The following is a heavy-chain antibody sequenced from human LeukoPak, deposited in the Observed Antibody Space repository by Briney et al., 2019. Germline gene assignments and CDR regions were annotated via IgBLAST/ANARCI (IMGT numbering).Heavy chain of an antibody. CDR2: IWYDGSDK. CDR3: ARDGTRYYDSSGYYSPYFDY. J-gene: IGHJ4*02. Sequence: GGSLRLSCAASGFTFSNYGMHWVRQAPGKGLEWVAVIWYDGSDKYHADSVKGRFTISRDNSKNTLYLQMNSLRVEDTAVYYCARDGTRYYDSSGYYSPYFDYWGQGTLVTVSS. D-gene: IGHD3-22*01. CDR1: GFTFSNYG. V-gene: IGHV3-33*01.